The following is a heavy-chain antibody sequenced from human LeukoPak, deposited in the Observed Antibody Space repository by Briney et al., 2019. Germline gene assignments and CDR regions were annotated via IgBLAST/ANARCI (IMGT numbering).Heavy chain of an antibody. J-gene: IGHJ4*02. CDR1: GGTFSNYA. CDR3: ARDLGDSFDY. CDR2: IIPIFGTA. V-gene: IGHV1-69*01. Sequence: SVKVSCKASGGTFSNYAISWVRQAPGQGLEWMGGIIPIFGTASYAQKFQGRVTITADESTSTAYTELSSLRSEDTAVYYCARDLGDSFDYWGQGTLVTVSS. D-gene: IGHD3-10*01.